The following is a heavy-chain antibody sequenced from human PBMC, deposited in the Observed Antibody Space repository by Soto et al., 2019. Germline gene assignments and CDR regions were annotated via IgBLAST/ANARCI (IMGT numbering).Heavy chain of an antibody. CDR2: MNPNSGNT. CDR3: ASPYYDYVWESYGDYGMDV. J-gene: IGHJ6*02. CDR1: GYTFTSYY. D-gene: IGHD3-16*01. Sequence: ASVKVSCKASGYTFTSYYINWVRQATGQGLEWMGWMNPNSGNTGYAQKFQGRVTMTRNTSISTAYMELSSLRSNATAVYYCASPYYDYVWESYGDYGMDVWGQGTTVTVSS. V-gene: IGHV1-8*01.